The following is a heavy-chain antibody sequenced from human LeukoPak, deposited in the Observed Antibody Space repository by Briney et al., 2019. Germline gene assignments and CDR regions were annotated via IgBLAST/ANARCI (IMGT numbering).Heavy chain of an antibody. V-gene: IGHV4-61*01. CDR3: ARDGYSSSSYFDY. CDR1: GVSISSSYSY. J-gene: IGHJ4*02. Sequence: SETLSLTCTVSGVSISSSYSYWSWIRQPPGKGLEWIGYIYYSGSTNYNPSLKSRVTISVDTSKNQFSLKLSSVTAADTAVYYCARDGYSSSSYFDYWGQGTLVTVSS. CDR2: IYYSGST. D-gene: IGHD6-6*01.